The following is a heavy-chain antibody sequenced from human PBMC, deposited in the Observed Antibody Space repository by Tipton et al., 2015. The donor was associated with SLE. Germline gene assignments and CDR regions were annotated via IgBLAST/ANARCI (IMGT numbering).Heavy chain of an antibody. Sequence: TLSLTCAVSGYSISSGYYWGWIRQPPGKGLEWIASIYHSGSTYYNPSLKSRVTISVDTSKNQFSLKLSSVTAADTAVYYCARDWDHGIAVAGGAFDIWGQGTMVTVSS. CDR3: ARDWDHGIAVAGGAFDI. CDR2: IYHSGST. J-gene: IGHJ3*02. D-gene: IGHD6-19*01. V-gene: IGHV4-38-2*02. CDR1: GYSISSGYY.